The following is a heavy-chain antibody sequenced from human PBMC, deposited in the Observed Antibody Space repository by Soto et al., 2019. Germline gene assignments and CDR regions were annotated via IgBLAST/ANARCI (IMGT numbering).Heavy chain of an antibody. CDR1: GGSISSGGYY. V-gene: IGHV4-31*03. Sequence: SETLSLTCTVSGGSISSGGYYWSWIRQHPGKGLEWIGYIYYSGSTYYNPSLKSRVTISVDTSKNQFSLKLSSVTAADTAVYYCARDHGGYYDFWSAPPKAPGWFDPWGQGTLVTVSS. CDR3: ARDHGGYYDFWSAPPKAPGWFDP. D-gene: IGHD3-3*01. J-gene: IGHJ5*02. CDR2: IYYSGST.